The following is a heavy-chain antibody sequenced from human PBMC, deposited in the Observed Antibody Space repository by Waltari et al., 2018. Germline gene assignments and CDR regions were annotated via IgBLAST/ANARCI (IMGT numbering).Heavy chain of an antibody. CDR2: IYHSGST. J-gene: IGHJ4*02. V-gene: IGHV4-38-2*01. D-gene: IGHD6-6*01. Sequence: QVQLQESGPGLVKPSATLSLTCAAPGYSISSGSYRGWIRQPPGKGREWIGSIYHSGSTYYNPSLKSRVTISVDTSKNQFSLKLSSVTAADTAVYYCARGGNTDSSSSPRGYWGQGTLVTVSS. CDR1: GYSISSGSY. CDR3: ARGGNTDSSSSPRGY.